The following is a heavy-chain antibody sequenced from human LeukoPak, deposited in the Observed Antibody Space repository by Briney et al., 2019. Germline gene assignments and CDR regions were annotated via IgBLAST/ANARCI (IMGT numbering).Heavy chain of an antibody. D-gene: IGHD2-8*01. Sequence: TSSETLSLTCAVYGASLNGHYWSWIRQPPGKGLEWIGEGSDVGGTKYNPSFKSRVTISADTSKNQFSLKLSSVTAADTAVYYCAQNGQSGFSFDPWGQGTLVTVSS. CDR1: GASLNGHY. V-gene: IGHV4-34*01. J-gene: IGHJ5*02. CDR2: GSDVGGT. CDR3: AQNGQSGFSFDP.